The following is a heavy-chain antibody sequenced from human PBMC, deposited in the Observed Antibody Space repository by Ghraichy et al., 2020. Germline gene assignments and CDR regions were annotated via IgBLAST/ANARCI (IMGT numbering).Heavy chain of an antibody. CDR3: AKDSSHIVVVPAAILETYNWFDP. Sequence: GGSLRLSCAASGFTFSSYAMSWVRQAPGKGLEWVSAISGSGGSTYYADSVKGRFTISRDNSKNTLYLQMNSLRAEDTAVYYCAKDSSHIVVVPAAILETYNWFDPWGQGTLVTVSS. J-gene: IGHJ5*02. CDR1: GFTFSSYA. D-gene: IGHD2-2*01. CDR2: ISGSGGST. V-gene: IGHV3-23*01.